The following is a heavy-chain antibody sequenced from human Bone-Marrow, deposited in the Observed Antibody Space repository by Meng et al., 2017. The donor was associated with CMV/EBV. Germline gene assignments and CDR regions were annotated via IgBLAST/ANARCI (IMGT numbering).Heavy chain of an antibody. CDR3: AGQTGDHDAFDI. V-gene: IGHV1-69*05. D-gene: IGHD7-27*01. J-gene: IGHJ3*02. CDR1: GYTFSYYD. CDR2: IIPIFGTA. Sequence: SVKVSCKASGYTFSYYDIIWVRQAPGQGLEWVGGIIPIFGTANYAQKFQGRVTITTDESTSTAYMELSSLRSEDTAVYYCAGQTGDHDAFDIWGQGTMVTVSS.